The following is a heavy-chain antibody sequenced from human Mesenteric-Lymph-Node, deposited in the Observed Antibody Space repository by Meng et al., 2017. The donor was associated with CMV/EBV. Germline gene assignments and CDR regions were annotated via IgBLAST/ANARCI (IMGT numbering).Heavy chain of an antibody. Sequence: GESLKISCAASGFTFSSYAMHWVRQAPGKGLEWVSSISSSSSYIYYADSVKGRFTISRDNAKNSLYLQMNSLRAEDTAVYYCASPVRYCSGGSCPLGMDVWGQGTTVTVSS. CDR3: ASPVRYCSGGSCPLGMDV. D-gene: IGHD2-15*01. CDR2: ISSSSSYI. CDR1: GFTFSSYA. J-gene: IGHJ6*02. V-gene: IGHV3-21*01.